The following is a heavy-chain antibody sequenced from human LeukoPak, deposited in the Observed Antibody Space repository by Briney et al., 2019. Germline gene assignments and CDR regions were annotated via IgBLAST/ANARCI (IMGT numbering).Heavy chain of an antibody. CDR3: ARDRLGDTYGYGDY. V-gene: IGHV1-2*06. Sequence: ASVKVSCKASGYTFTSYGISWVRQAPGQGLEWMGRINPDSGGTNYVQKFQDRVTMTRDPSTNTAYMELNRLRSDDTAVYYCARDRLGDTYGYGDYWGQGTLVTVSS. J-gene: IGHJ4*02. CDR1: GYTFTSYG. D-gene: IGHD5-18*01. CDR2: INPDSGGT.